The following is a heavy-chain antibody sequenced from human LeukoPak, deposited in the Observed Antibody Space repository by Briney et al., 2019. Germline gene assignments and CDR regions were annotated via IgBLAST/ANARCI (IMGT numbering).Heavy chain of an antibody. D-gene: IGHD1-26*01. J-gene: IGHJ6*02. CDR3: ARDFSGSPSSNYYYYGMDV. CDR1: GGTFSSYA. Sequence: ASVKVSCKASGGTFSSYAISWVRQAPGQGLEWMGRIIPILGIANYAQKFQGRVTITADKSTSTAYMELSSLRSEDTAVYYCARDFSGSPSSNYYYYGMDVWGQGTTVTVSS. CDR2: IIPILGIA. V-gene: IGHV1-69*04.